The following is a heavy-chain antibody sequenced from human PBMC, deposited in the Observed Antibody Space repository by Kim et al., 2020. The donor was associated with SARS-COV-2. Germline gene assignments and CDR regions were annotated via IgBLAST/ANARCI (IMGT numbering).Heavy chain of an antibody. J-gene: IGHJ4*02. D-gene: IGHD1-26*01. Sequence: GKGRFTISRDNSKNTLYLQMNSLRAEDTAVYYCVKDFSTSGSYYKGGFDYWGQGTLVTVSS. CDR3: VKDFSTSGSYYKGGFDY. V-gene: IGHV3-23*03.